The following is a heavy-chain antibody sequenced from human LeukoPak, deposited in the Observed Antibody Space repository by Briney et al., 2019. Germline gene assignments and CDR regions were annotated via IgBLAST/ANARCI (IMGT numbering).Heavy chain of an antibody. CDR2: FDPEDGET. J-gene: IGHJ4*02. D-gene: IGHD2-15*01. CDR3: ATDFVDNCSGGSCYWAC. V-gene: IGHV1-24*01. CDR1: GYTLTELS. Sequence: ASVKVSCKVSGYTLTELSMHWVRQAPGKGLEWMGGFDPEDGETIYAQKFQGRVTMTEDTSTNTAYMELSSLRSEDTAVYYCATDFVDNCSGGSCYWACWGQGTLVTVSS.